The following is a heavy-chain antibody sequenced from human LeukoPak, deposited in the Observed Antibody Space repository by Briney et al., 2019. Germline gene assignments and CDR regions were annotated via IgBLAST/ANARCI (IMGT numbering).Heavy chain of an antibody. CDR2: INSDGSST. CDR1: GFTFSSYW. V-gene: IGHV3-74*01. Sequence: PGGSLRLSCAASGFTFSSYWMHWVRQAPGKGLVWVSRINSDGSSTSYADSVKGRFTISRDNSKNTLYLQMNSLRAEDTAVYYCARETSYYYGSGRGDFDYWGQGTLVTVSS. D-gene: IGHD3-10*01. J-gene: IGHJ4*02. CDR3: ARETSYYYGSGRGDFDY.